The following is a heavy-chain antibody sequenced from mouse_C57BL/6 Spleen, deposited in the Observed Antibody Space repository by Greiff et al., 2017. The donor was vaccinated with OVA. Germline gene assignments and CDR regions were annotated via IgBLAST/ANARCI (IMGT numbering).Heavy chain of an antibody. D-gene: IGHD2-4*01. V-gene: IGHV1-72*01. CDR3: ARSWGDYDVAMDY. CDR1: GYTFTSYW. CDR2: IDPNSGGT. J-gene: IGHJ4*01. Sequence: QVQLQQPGAELVKPGASVKLSCKASGYTFTSYWMHWVKQRPGRGLEWIGRIDPNSGGTKYNEKFKSKATLNVDKPSSPAYMQISSLTSEDSAVYYCARSWGDYDVAMDYWGQGTSVTVSS.